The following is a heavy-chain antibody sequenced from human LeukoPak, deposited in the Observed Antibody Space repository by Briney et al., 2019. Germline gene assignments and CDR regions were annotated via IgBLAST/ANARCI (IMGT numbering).Heavy chain of an antibody. Sequence: ASVKVSCKASGGTFISYAISWVRQAPGQGLEWMGGIIPIFGTANYAQKFQGRVTITADKSTSTAYMELSSLRSEDTAVYYCARDGVDRTFDYWGQGTLVTVSS. J-gene: IGHJ4*02. CDR3: ARDGVDRTFDY. CDR2: IIPIFGTA. CDR1: GGTFISYA. V-gene: IGHV1-69*06.